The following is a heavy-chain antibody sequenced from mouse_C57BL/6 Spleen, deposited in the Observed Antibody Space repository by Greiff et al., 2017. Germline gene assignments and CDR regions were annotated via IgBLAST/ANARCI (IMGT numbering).Heavy chain of an antibody. D-gene: IGHD2-4*01. CDR2: ISSGGSYT. CDR1: GFTFSSYG. J-gene: IGHJ2*01. Sequence: EVKLMESGGDLVKPGGSLKLSCAASGFTFSSYGMSWVRQTPDKRLEWVATISSGGSYTYYPDSVKGRFTISRDNAKNTLYLHMSSLKSEDTAMYYCATIYYDDAFDYWGQGTTLTVSS. V-gene: IGHV5-6*01. CDR3: ATIYYDDAFDY.